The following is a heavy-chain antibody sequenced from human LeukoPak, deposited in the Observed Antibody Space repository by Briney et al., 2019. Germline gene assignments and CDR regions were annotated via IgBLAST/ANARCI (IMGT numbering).Heavy chain of an antibody. V-gene: IGHV4-39*01. D-gene: IGHD2/OR15-2a*01. CDR3: ASHRRYTTGSEEFDY. CDR1: GGSISSSDYY. J-gene: IGHJ4*02. CDR2: IYYSGNT. Sequence: SETLSLTCTVCGGSISSSDYYGAWIRQPPGKGLEWIGSIYYSGNTYYHPSLRSRVTISVDTSKNQFSLRLSSVTAADTAVYYCASHRRYTTGSEEFDYWGQGALVTVSS.